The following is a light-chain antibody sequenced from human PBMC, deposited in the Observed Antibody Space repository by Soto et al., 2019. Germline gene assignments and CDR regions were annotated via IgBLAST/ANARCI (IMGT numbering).Light chain of an antibody. CDR1: QSVSSNY. CDR2: GAY. Sequence: EIVLTQSPGTLSLSPGERPTPSCRASQSVSSNYLAWYQQKPGQAPRLLVYGAYSRATGIPDRFSGRGSGTDFTLTISRLEPEDLAVYYGQRYGRSPPTTVGQGTRLEIK. V-gene: IGKV3-20*01. J-gene: IGKJ5*01. CDR3: QRYGRSPPTT.